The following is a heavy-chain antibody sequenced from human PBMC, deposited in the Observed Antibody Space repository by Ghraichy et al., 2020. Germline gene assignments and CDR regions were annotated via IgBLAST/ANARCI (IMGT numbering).Heavy chain of an antibody. CDR1: GGSFSSGSYY. D-gene: IGHD7-27*01. Sequence: SETLSLTCAVSGGSFSSGSYYWSWIRQPPGKGLEWIGYMYYSGSTNSNPSLRSQFTISVDTSQNQFSLKLSSVTAADTAVYYWARDQTGDWYFDLWGRVTPVTVSS. V-gene: IGHV4-61*01. J-gene: IGHJ2*01. CDR2: MYYSGST. CDR3: ARDQTGDWYFDL.